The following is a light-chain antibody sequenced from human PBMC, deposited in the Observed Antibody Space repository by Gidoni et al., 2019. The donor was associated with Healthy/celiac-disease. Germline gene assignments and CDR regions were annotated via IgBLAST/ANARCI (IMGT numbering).Light chain of an antibody. CDR1: QSISSY. Sequence: EIVFTQSPATLSLSPGDRATRSCRASQSISSYLAWYQQKPGQAPRLLVYAASNRAAGLPARFSGRGSGTDFNITSSSLEDEDVAVYNCQKRSNWLTFGQGTKVEIK. J-gene: IGKJ1*01. V-gene: IGKV3-11*01. CDR3: QKRSNWLT. CDR2: AAS.